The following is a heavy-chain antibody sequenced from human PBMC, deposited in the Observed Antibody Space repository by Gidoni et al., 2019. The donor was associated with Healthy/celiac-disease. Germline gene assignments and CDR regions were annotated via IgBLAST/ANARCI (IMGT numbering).Heavy chain of an antibody. V-gene: IGHV3-30*03. CDR3: APEEGYGSGSYYMELDY. CDR2: ISYDGSNK. J-gene: IGHJ4*02. D-gene: IGHD3-10*01. CDR1: GFTFSSYG. Sequence: QVQLVESGGGVVQPGRSLRLSCAASGFTFSSYGMHWVRQAPGKGLEWVAVISYDGSNKYYADSVKGRFTISRDNSKNTLYLQMNSLRAEDTAVYYCAPEEGYGSGSYYMELDYWGQGTLVTVSS.